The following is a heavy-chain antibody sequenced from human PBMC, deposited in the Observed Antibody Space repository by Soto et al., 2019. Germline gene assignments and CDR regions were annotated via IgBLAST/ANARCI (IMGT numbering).Heavy chain of an antibody. Sequence: SETLSLTCAVSGGSISGGGFSWSWIRQPPGKGLEWIGYILHTGGTQYNPSLKSRVSMSVDKSKNQFSLHLTSVTAADTAVYYCARLQFGEGFDYWGQGSLVTVSS. CDR1: GGSISGGGFS. D-gene: IGHD3-10*01. V-gene: IGHV4-30-2*01. J-gene: IGHJ4*02. CDR2: ILHTGGT. CDR3: ARLQFGEGFDY.